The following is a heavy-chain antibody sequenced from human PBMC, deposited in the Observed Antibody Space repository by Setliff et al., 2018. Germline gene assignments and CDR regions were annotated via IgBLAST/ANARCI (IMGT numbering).Heavy chain of an antibody. J-gene: IGHJ3*02. CDR1: GFTFSTYR. CDR2: IWDDGGNK. V-gene: IGHV3-33*08. D-gene: IGHD3-10*01. Sequence: HPGGSLRLSCAASGFTFSTYRMHWVRQAPGKGLEWVAVIWDDGGNKYHADSVKGRFTISRDTSQNTLYLQMNSLRAEDTAVYYCARDTSGRDAFDIWGQGTMVTV. CDR3: ARDTSGRDAFDI.